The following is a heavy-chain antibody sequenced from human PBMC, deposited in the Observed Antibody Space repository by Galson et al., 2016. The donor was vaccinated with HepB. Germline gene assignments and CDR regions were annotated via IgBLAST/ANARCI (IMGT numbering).Heavy chain of an antibody. CDR3: ARDVSNYNYDF. CDR1: GFTFKKYG. D-gene: IGHD5-24*01. Sequence: SLRLSCAASGFTFKKYGINWVRLTPGKGLEWLSYIESYGKIIRYTESVRGRFTVSRDNAKNAVYLQLSGLRVEDTAIYYCARDVSNYNYDFWGQGSLVTVCS. J-gene: IGHJ4*02. V-gene: IGHV3-48*03. CDR2: IESYGKII.